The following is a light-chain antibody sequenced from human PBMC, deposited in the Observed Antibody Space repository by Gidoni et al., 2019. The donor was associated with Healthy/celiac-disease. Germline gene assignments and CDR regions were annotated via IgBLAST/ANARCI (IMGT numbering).Light chain of an antibody. V-gene: IGKV1-9*01. Sequence: QLTQSPSFLSASVGARVTITCRASQYIGSSLAWYQRKSGEAPKFLIYAAATLQSGVPSRFSGSGSGTEFTLTISSLQAEDFATYYCQQLYISPPTFGGGTKVEIK. CDR3: QQLYISPPT. CDR1: QYIGSS. J-gene: IGKJ4*01. CDR2: AAA.